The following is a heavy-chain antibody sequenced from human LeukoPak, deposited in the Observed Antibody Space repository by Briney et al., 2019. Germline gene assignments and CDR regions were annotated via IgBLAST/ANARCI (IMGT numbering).Heavy chain of an antibody. J-gene: IGHJ6*03. Sequence: GASLKISCKGSGYSFTSYWIGWVRQMPGKGLEWMGIIYPGDSDTRYSPSFQGQVTISADKSISTAYLQWSSLKASDTAMYYCARQAVDVYYYYYMDVWGKGTTVTVPS. D-gene: IGHD3-16*01. CDR3: ARQAVDVYYYYYMDV. CDR2: IYPGDSDT. CDR1: GYSFTSYW. V-gene: IGHV5-51*01.